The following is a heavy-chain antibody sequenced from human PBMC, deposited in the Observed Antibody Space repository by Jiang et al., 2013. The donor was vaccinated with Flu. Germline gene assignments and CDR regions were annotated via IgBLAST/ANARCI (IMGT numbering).Heavy chain of an antibody. V-gene: IGHV4-59*01. CDR2: TYYSGSS. CDR3: AKFRDGYYHYYGMDV. J-gene: IGHJ6*02. CDR1: GGSISTYY. D-gene: IGHD3-10*01. Sequence: GLVKPSETLSLTCTVSGGSISTYYWGWFRQPPGKALEWIGYTYYSGSSNSNPSLKSRVTISVETSKNQFSLRLSSVTAADTAVYHCAKFRDGYYHYYGMDVWGPGTTVTV.